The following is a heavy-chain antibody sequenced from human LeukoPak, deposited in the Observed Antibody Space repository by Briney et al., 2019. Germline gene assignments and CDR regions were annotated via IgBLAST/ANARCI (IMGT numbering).Heavy chain of an antibody. D-gene: IGHD2-8*01. CDR1: GGSINSYY. CDR3: AREDCSNGVCYYFDY. J-gene: IGHJ4*02. Sequence: SETLSLTCTVSGGSINSYYWSWIRQPPGKGLEWLGYIYNSGSTNYNPSLKSRVTISVDTSKNQFSLKLSSVTAADTAMYYCAREDCSNGVCYYFDYWGQGTLVTVSS. V-gene: IGHV4-59*01. CDR2: IYNSGST.